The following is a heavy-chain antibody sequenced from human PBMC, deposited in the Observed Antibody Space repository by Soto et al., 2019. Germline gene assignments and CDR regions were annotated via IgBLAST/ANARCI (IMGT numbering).Heavy chain of an antibody. J-gene: IGHJ6*02. CDR2: INRNSGNT. V-gene: IGHV1-8*02. CDR3: ARAYYDFWSGRPYGMDV. CDR1: CYTFTSYV. D-gene: IGHD3-3*01. Sequence: ASLNVSCKAACYTFTSYVIIWVRQAPGQGLELMVWINRNSGNTGYAQKLQGRVTMTRNTSISTAYMELSSLRSEDTAVYYCARAYYDFWSGRPYGMDVWGQGTTVTVSS.